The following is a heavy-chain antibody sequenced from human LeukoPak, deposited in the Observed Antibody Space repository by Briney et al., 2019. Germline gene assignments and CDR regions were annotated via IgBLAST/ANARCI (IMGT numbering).Heavy chain of an antibody. J-gene: IGHJ3*02. V-gene: IGHV1-3*03. Sequence: ASVKVSCKASGYTFTSYAMHWVRQAPGQRLGWMGWINAGNGNTKYSQEFQGRVTITRDTSASTAYMELSSLRSEDMAVYYCARVATDYYDSGHDAFDIWGQGTMVTVSS. CDR3: ARVATDYYDSGHDAFDI. CDR1: GYTFTSYA. D-gene: IGHD3-22*01. CDR2: INAGNGNT.